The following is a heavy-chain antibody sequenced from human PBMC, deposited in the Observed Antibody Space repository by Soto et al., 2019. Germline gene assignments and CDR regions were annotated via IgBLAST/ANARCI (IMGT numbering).Heavy chain of an antibody. Sequence: PGGSLRLSCAASGFTFSSYAMHWVRQAPGKGLEWVAVISYDGSNKYYADSVKGRFTISRDNSKNTLYLQMNSLRAEDTAIYYCAKGRSVAPDAFDAFDIWGQGTLVTVSS. D-gene: IGHD6-19*01. V-gene: IGHV3-30-3*01. CDR3: AKGRSVAPDAFDAFDI. J-gene: IGHJ3*02. CDR1: GFTFSSYA. CDR2: ISYDGSNK.